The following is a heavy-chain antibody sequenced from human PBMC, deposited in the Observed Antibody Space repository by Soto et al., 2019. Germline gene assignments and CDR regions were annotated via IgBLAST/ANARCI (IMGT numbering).Heavy chain of an antibody. J-gene: IGHJ4*02. Sequence: SLRLSCAASGFSFSDYAMSWVRQAPGKGLEWVSVISESGGSTHYADSVRGRFTVSRDNSKNSLSLRMNSLRDEDTAVYFCAKKSPYSSGWYSPIFDYWGQGTLVTVSS. D-gene: IGHD6-13*01. V-gene: IGHV3-23*01. CDR2: ISESGGST. CDR1: GFSFSDYA. CDR3: AKKSPYSSGWYSPIFDY.